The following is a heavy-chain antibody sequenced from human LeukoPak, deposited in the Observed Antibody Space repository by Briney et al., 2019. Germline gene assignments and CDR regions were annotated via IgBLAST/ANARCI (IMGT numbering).Heavy chain of an antibody. CDR3: ARAVAGNPYDAFDI. Sequence: SETLSLTCTVSGGSISSSSYYWGWIRQPPGKGLEWIGSIYYSGSTYYNPSLKSRVTISVDTSKNQFSLKLSSVTAADTAVYYCARAVAGNPYDAFDIWGQGTMVTVSS. CDR2: IYYSGST. D-gene: IGHD6-19*01. CDR1: GGSISSSSYY. V-gene: IGHV4-39*07. J-gene: IGHJ3*02.